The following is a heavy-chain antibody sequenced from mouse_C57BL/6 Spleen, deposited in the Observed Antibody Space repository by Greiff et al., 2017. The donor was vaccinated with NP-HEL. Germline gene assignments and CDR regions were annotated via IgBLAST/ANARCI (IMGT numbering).Heavy chain of an antibody. Sequence: VQLKESGPELVKPGASVKISCKASGYTFTDYYMNWVKQSHGKSLEWIGDINPNNGGTSYNQKFKGKATLTVDKSSSTAYMELRSLTSEDSAVDYCARVKYYGDFGYWGQGTTLTVSS. D-gene: IGHD1-1*01. V-gene: IGHV1-26*01. CDR1: GYTFTDYY. CDR3: ARVKYYGDFGY. J-gene: IGHJ2*01. CDR2: INPNNGGT.